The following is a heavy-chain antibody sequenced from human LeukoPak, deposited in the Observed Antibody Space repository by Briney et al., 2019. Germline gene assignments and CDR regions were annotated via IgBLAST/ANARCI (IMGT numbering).Heavy chain of an antibody. Sequence: PSETLSLTCTVSGGSISSYYWSWIRQPPGKGLEWIGYIYYSGNTNYNPSLKSRVTISVDTSKNQFSLKLSSVTAADTAVYYCARDLLSVIAWNNWFDPWGQGTLVTVSS. CDR2: IYYSGNT. CDR1: GGSISSYY. CDR3: ARDLLSVIAWNNWFDP. V-gene: IGHV4-59*12. J-gene: IGHJ5*02. D-gene: IGHD2-2*01.